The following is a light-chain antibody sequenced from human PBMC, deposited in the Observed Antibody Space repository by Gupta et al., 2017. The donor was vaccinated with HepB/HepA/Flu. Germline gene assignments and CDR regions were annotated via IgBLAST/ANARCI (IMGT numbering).Light chain of an antibody. CDR1: QRVSHY. CDR3: QHRSNWPIT. V-gene: IGKV3-11*01. J-gene: IGKJ5*01. Sequence: IVLTHSPDTLSLSPGERATLSCRASQRVSHYLAWYQQKPGQAPRLLIYDVSNRAIGIPARFSGSGSGTDFTLTISSLEPEDFALYYCQHRSNWPITFGQGTRVELK. CDR2: DVS.